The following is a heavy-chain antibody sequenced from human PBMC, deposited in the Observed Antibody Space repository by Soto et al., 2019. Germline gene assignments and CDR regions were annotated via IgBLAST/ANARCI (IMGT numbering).Heavy chain of an antibody. CDR3: AKGVGYSGSVSDDFDI. CDR1: GFTFSSYG. V-gene: IGHV3-30*18. CDR2: ISYDGSNK. Sequence: GGSLRLSCAASGFTFSSYGMHWVRQAPGKGLEWVAVISYDGSNKYYADSVKGRFTISRDNSKNTLYLQMNSLRAEDTAVYYCAKGVGYSGSVSDDFDIWGRGTMVTVSS. D-gene: IGHD6-19*01. J-gene: IGHJ3*02.